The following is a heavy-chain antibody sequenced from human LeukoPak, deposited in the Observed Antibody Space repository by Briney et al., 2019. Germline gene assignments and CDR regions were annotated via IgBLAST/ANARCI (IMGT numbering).Heavy chain of an antibody. CDR3: ATPSSRVATILYYFDY. CDR2: ISGSGGST. V-gene: IGHV3-23*01. J-gene: IGHJ4*02. Sequence: PGGSLRLSCAASGFTFSSYAMSWIRQAPGKGLEWVSAISGSGGSTYYADSVKGRFTISRDNSKNTLYLQMNSLRAEDTAVYYCATPSSRVATILYYFDYWGQGTLVTVSS. CDR1: GFTFSSYA. D-gene: IGHD5-12*01.